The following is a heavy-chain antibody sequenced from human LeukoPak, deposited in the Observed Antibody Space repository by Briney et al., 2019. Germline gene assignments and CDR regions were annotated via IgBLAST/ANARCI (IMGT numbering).Heavy chain of an antibody. CDR1: GFTFSSYG. CDR2: IRYDGSNK. J-gene: IGHJ4*02. D-gene: IGHD3-3*01. V-gene: IGHV3-30*02. CDR3: AKVPSDFWSGYGDY. Sequence: GGSLRLSCAASGFTFSSYGMHWVRQAPGKGLEWVAFIRYDGSNKYYADSVKGRFTISRDNSKNTLYLQMNSLRAEDTAVYYCAKVPSDFWSGYGDYWGQGTLVTVSS.